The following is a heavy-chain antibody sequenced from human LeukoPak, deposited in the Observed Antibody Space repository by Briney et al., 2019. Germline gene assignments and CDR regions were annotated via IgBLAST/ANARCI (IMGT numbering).Heavy chain of an antibody. CDR1: GGSFSAYY. D-gene: IGHD5-12*01. CDR3: ARYYIVAIDY. J-gene: IGHJ4*02. Sequence: SETLSLTCAVYGGSFSAYYWSWIRQPPGKGLEWIGEINHSGSVNYNPSLESRVTISIDTSKNQFSLRLSSVTAADTAVYYCARYYIVAIDYWGQGTLVTVSS. V-gene: IGHV4-34*01. CDR2: INHSGSV.